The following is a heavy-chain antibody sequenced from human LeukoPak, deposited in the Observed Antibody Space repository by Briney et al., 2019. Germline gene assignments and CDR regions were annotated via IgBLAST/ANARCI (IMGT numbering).Heavy chain of an antibody. V-gene: IGHV1-2*02. D-gene: IGHD3-22*01. Sequence: ASVKVSCKASRYTLTGYYMHCVRQAPAQGLEWVGCINPNSGGTNYAQNFQGRVTMTRHTSISTAYMELTRLRSDGTAVYYCARGGHYYDSSGYYYDYWGQGTLVTVS. CDR1: RYTLTGYY. CDR3: ARGGHYYDSSGYYYDY. CDR2: INPNSGGT. J-gene: IGHJ4*02.